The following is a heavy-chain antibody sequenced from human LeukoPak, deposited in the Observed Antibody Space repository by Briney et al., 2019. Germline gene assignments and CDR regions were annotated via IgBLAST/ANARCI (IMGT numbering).Heavy chain of an antibody. CDR2: ISGSGGST. CDR3: AKCREYQLPRPFDY. J-gene: IGHJ4*02. CDR1: GFTFSSYA. Sequence: GGSLGLSCAASGFTFSSYAMSWVRQAPGKGLEWVAAISGSGGSTHYAHSVQGRFTISRDNSKNTLYLQMNSLGAEDTAVYYCAKCREYQLPRPFDYWGQGTLVTVSS. V-gene: IGHV3-23*01. D-gene: IGHD2-2*01.